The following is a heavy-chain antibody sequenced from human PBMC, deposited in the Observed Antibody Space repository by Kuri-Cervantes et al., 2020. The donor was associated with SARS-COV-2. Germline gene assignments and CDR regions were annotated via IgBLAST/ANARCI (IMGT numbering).Heavy chain of an antibody. CDR3: ARVPSGVFGELLPYYYYGMDV. V-gene: IGHV3-30*02. CDR2: IRYDGSDK. D-gene: IGHD3-10*02. CDR1: GFTFTNYG. Sequence: GESLKISCAASGFTFTNYGMHWVRQAPGKGLQWVAFIRYDGSDKYYVDSVKGRFTISRDNSKNTLYLQMNSLRAEDTAAYYCARVPSGVFGELLPYYYYGMDVWGQGTAVTVSS. J-gene: IGHJ6*02.